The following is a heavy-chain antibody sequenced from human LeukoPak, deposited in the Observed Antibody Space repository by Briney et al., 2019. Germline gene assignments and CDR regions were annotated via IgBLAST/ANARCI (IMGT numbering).Heavy chain of an antibody. CDR2: ISNDGSNK. V-gene: IGHV3-30-3*01. CDR1: GFTFNSYA. J-gene: IGHJ6*02. Sequence: GGSLRLSCAASGFTFNSYAMHWVRQAPGKGLEWVAVISNDGSNKYYADSVKGRFTISRDNSKNTLYLQMNSLRGEDTAVYYCARGGGLDVWGQGATVTVSS. D-gene: IGHD3-16*01. CDR3: ARGGGLDV.